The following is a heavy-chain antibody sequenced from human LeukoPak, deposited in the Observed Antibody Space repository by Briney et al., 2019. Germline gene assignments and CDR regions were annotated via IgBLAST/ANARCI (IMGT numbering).Heavy chain of an antibody. V-gene: IGHV3-9*01. J-gene: IGHJ3*02. CDR3: ARVYYDILTGYSTDAFDI. CDR1: GFTFDDYA. Sequence: PGGSLRLSCAASGFTFDDYAMHWVRQAPGKGLEWVSGISWNSGSIGYADSVKGRFTISRDNAKNSLYLQMNSLRAEDTALYYCARVYYDILTGYSTDAFDIWGQGTMVTVSS. D-gene: IGHD3-9*01. CDR2: ISWNSGSI.